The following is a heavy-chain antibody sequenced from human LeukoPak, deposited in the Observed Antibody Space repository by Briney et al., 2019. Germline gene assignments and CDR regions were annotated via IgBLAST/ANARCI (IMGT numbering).Heavy chain of an antibody. Sequence: GGSLRLSCAASGFTFSTYLMTWVRQAPGKGLEWVANIRGDESRLYYVDSVKGRFTISRDNAKNSLYLQMSDLRAEDTSVYYCARDYNYCSSDRCYDAFDIWGQGTMVTVSS. CDR1: GFTFSTYL. CDR2: IRGDESRL. CDR3: ARDYNYCSSDRCYDAFDI. D-gene: IGHD2-2*01. V-gene: IGHV3-7*01. J-gene: IGHJ3*02.